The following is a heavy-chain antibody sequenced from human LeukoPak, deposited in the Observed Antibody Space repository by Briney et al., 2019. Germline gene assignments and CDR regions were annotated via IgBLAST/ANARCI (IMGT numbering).Heavy chain of an antibody. CDR1: GFTFSDHG. CDR3: AKWPDYGSGSSLDY. CDR2: IWYNGSKK. Sequence: GGSLRLSCAASGFTFSDHGMHWVRQAPGKGLEWVAIIWYNGSKKYYAESVKGRFTISRDNSKNTLYLQMNSLRAEDTAVYYCAKWPDYGSGSSLDYWGQGTLVTVSS. V-gene: IGHV3-33*06. J-gene: IGHJ4*02. D-gene: IGHD3-10*01.